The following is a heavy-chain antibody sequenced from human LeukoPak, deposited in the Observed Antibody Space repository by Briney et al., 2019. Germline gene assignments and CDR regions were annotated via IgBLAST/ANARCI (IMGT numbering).Heavy chain of an antibody. CDR3: ARRGLYSSSWSPFDY. CDR2: IDPSDSYT. CDR1: GSSFTSYW. D-gene: IGHD6-13*01. Sequence: GEPLRISCQGSGSSFTSYWISWARQMPGKGLEWMGRIDPSDSYTNYSPSFQGHVTISADKSISTAYLQWSSLKASDTAMYYGARRGLYSSSWSPFDYWGQGTLVTVSS. J-gene: IGHJ4*02. V-gene: IGHV5-10-1*01.